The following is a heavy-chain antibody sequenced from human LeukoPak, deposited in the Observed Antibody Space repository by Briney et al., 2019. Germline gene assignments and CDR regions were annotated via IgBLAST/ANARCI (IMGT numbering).Heavy chain of an antibody. D-gene: IGHD5/OR15-5a*01. CDR2: IKTKTEGGAT. V-gene: IGHV3-15*01. J-gene: IGHJ5*02. CDR1: GFTFSNAL. CDR3: ATVDIVSTIRS. Sequence: GGSLRLSCVVSGFTFSNALMTWVRQAPGKGLEWVGRIKTKTEGGATDYIAPVKGRFIISRDDSKNTLYLQMNSLQTEDTAVYYCATVDIVSTIRSWGQGTLVTVPS.